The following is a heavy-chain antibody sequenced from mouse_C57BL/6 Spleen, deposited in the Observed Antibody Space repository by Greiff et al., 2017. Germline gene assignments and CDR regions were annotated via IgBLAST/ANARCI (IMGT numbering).Heavy chain of an antibody. J-gene: IGHJ2*01. CDR3: AREHYGSSVFDY. CDR1: GYTFTSYW. V-gene: IGHV1-69*01. D-gene: IGHD1-1*01. Sequence: QVQLQQPGAELVMPGASVKLSCKASGYTFTSYWMHWVKQRPGQGLEWIGEIDPSDSYTNYNQKFKGKSTLTVDKSSSTAYMQLSSLTSEDSAVYYCAREHYGSSVFDYWGQGTTLTVSS. CDR2: IDPSDSYT.